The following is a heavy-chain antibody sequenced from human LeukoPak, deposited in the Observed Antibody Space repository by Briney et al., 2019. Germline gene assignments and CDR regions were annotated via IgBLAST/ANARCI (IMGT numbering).Heavy chain of an antibody. J-gene: IGHJ4*02. CDR2: IYSGGST. V-gene: IGHV3-53*01. CDR3: GSSPYVWGIDH. D-gene: IGHD3-16*01. Sequence: GGSLTLSCAASGFTVSNNYMSWVRQAPGKGMGWVSIIYSGGSTYYADSVKGRFTISRDNSKNTLHLQMKSLRSDDTAVYYCGSSPYVWGIDHWGQGTPVTVSS. CDR1: GFTVSNNY.